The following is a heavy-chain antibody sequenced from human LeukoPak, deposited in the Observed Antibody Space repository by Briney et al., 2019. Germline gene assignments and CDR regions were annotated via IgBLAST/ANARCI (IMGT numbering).Heavy chain of an antibody. CDR2: ISYDGGNK. CDR1: GFTFSSYG. Sequence: PGGSLRLSCAASGFTFSSYGMHWVRQAPGKGLEWVAVISYDGGNKYYADSVKGRFTISRDNSKNTLYLQMNSLRAEDTAVYYCAKDKSGLWFGELGGSFDYWGQGTLVTVSS. J-gene: IGHJ4*02. CDR3: AKDKSGLWFGELGGSFDY. V-gene: IGHV3-30*18. D-gene: IGHD3-10*01.